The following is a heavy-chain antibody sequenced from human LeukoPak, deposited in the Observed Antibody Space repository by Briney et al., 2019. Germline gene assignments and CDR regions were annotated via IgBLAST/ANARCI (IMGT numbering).Heavy chain of an antibody. CDR1: GFTFSSYS. Sequence: GGSLRLSCAASGFTFSSYSMNWVRQAPGKGLEWVSSISSSSSYIYYADSVKGRFTISRDNAKNSLYLQMNSLRAEDTAVYYCARDRWYYDSSGPYYYYGMDVWGQGTTVTVSS. CDR2: ISSSSSYI. D-gene: IGHD3-22*01. CDR3: ARDRWYYDSSGPYYYYGMDV. V-gene: IGHV3-21*01. J-gene: IGHJ6*02.